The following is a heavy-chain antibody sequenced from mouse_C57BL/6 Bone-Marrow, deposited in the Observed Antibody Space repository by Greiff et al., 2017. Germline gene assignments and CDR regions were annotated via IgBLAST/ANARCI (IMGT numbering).Heavy chain of an antibody. CDR3: ARHEAIPMITEAMDY. Sequence: DVLLVESGGDLVKPGGSLKLSCAASGFTFSSYGMSWVRQTPDKRLEWVATISSGGSYTYYPDSVKGRFTFSRDNAKNTLYLQMSSLKSEDTAMYDCARHEAIPMITEAMDYWGQGTSVTVSS. J-gene: IGHJ4*01. V-gene: IGHV5-6*01. CDR1: GFTFSSYG. CDR2: ISSGGSYT. D-gene: IGHD2-4*01.